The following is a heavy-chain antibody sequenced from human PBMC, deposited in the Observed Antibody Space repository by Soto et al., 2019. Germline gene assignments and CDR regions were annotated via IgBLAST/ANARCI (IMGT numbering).Heavy chain of an antibody. CDR1: GGSFSGYC. J-gene: IGHJ4*02. CDR2: INHSGRT. Sequence: QVQLQQWGAGLLKPSETLSLTCAVYGGSFSGYCWSWIRQPPGKGLEWIGEINHSGRTNYNPSLKSRVTISVDTSKSQFALKLSSVTAADTAVYYCARGRKYYDFWSGYSHPRYYFNYWGQGTLVTVS. D-gene: IGHD3-3*01. CDR3: ARGRKYYDFWSGYSHPRYYFNY. V-gene: IGHV4-34*01.